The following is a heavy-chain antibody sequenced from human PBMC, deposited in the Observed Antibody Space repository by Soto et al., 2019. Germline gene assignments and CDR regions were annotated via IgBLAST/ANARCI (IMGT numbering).Heavy chain of an antibody. CDR2: ISHDASTT. D-gene: IGHD3-10*01. Sequence: PGGSLRLSCAASGFMFSRYWMSWVRQAPGEGLVWVSRISHDASTTTYSDSVKGRFTISRDNAKNTLYLQMDSLRAEDTAVYYCVESGVARGNYYFDYWGQGTLVTVSS. CDR3: VESGVARGNYYFDY. V-gene: IGHV3-74*01. J-gene: IGHJ4*02. CDR1: GFMFSRYW.